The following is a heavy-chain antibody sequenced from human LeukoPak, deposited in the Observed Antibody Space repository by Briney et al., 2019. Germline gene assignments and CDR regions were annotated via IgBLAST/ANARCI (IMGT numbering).Heavy chain of an antibody. CDR3: AREGGDSDGDAPFNFDY. V-gene: IGHV4-34*01. CDR1: GGSFSGYY. J-gene: IGHJ4*02. Sequence: SETLSLTCAVYGGSFSGYYWSWIRQPPGKGLEWIGEINHSGSTNYNPSLKSRVTISVDTSKNQFSLKLSSVTAADTAVYYCAREGGDSDGDAPFNFDYWGQGTLVTVSS. D-gene: IGHD5-18*01. CDR2: INHSGST.